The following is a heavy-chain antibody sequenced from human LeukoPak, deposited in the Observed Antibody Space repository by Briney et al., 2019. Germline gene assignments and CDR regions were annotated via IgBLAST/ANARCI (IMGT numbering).Heavy chain of an antibody. CDR3: ARETCSCTSCYGGRDAFDI. D-gene: IGHD2-2*01. J-gene: IGHJ3*02. V-gene: IGHV1-69*06. Sequence: GSSVKVSCKASGGTFSSYAISWVRQAPGQGLEWMGGIIPNFGKANYAQKFQGRVTSTADKSTSTAYMELSSLKAEDTAVYYCARETCSCTSCYGGRDAFDIWGQGTMVTVSS. CDR2: IIPNFGKA. CDR1: GGTFSSYA.